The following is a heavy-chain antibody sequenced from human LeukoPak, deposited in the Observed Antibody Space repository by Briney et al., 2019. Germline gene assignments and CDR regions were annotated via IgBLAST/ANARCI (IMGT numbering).Heavy chain of an antibody. CDR2: IYSGGST. Sequence: GGSLRLSCAASGFTVSSNYMSWVRQAPGKGLEWVSVIYSGGSTYYADSVKGRFIISRDNSKNTLYLQMNSLRAEDTAVYYCARELQLLSYFDYWGQGTLVTVSS. D-gene: IGHD5-24*01. V-gene: IGHV3-66*01. CDR1: GFTVSSNY. CDR3: ARELQLLSYFDY. J-gene: IGHJ4*02.